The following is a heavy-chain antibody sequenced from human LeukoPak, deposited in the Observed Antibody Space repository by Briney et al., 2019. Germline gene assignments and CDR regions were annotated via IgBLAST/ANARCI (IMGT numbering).Heavy chain of an antibody. Sequence: QPGGSLRLSCVASGFPFNTYFMHWVRQAPGKGLEWVASIRYDGSNKYYADSVRGRLSISRDNSKETLYSQMNSLRTGDTAVYYCAKSRSNYDFWSAFDYWGQGALVTVSS. CDR1: GFPFNTYF. D-gene: IGHD3-3*01. V-gene: IGHV3-30*02. CDR2: IRYDGSNK. J-gene: IGHJ4*02. CDR3: AKSRSNYDFWSAFDY.